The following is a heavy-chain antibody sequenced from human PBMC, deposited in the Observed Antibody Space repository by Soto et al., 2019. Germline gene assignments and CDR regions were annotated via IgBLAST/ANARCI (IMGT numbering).Heavy chain of an antibody. D-gene: IGHD3-3*01. CDR2: IKSKTDGGTT. CDR3: TTDLLRFLEWSETPHYYYYYMDV. V-gene: IGHV3-15*01. CDR1: GFTFSNAW. J-gene: IGHJ6*03. Sequence: GGSLRLSCAASGFTFSNAWMSWVRQAPGKGLEWVGRIKSKTDGGTTDYAAPVKGRFTISRDDSKNTLYLQMNSLKTEDTAVYYCTTDLLRFLEWSETPHYYYYYMDVWGKGTTVTVSS.